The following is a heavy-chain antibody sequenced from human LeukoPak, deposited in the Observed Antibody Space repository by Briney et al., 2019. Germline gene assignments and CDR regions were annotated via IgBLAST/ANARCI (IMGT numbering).Heavy chain of an antibody. V-gene: IGHV3-9*01. Sequence: PGGSLRLSCAASGFTFDDYAMHWVRQAPGKGLEWVSGISWNSGSIGYADSVKGRFTISRDNAKNSLYLQMNSLRAEDTALYYCAKAMPHYDILTGYYPTGGAFDNWGQGTMVTVSS. CDR1: GFTFDDYA. CDR2: ISWNSGSI. D-gene: IGHD3-9*01. CDR3: AKAMPHYDILTGYYPTGGAFDN. J-gene: IGHJ3*02.